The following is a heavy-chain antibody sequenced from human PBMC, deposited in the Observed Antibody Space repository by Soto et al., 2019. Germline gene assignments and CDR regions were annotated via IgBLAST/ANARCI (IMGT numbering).Heavy chain of an antibody. D-gene: IGHD2-8*01. V-gene: IGHV1-58*01. CDR1: GFTFTSSA. J-gene: IGHJ4*02. CDR3: AADATAWQQMVPSDY. Sequence: SVKVSCKGSGFTFTSSAFQWVRQARGQRLEWIGWIAVGSGYTNYAQRFQDRVTLTRDMSTATTYMELSRLTSEDTAIYYCAADATAWQQMVPSDYWGQGTLVTVSS. CDR2: IAVGSGYT.